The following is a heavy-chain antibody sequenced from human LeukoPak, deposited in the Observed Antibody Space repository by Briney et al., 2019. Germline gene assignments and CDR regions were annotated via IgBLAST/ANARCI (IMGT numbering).Heavy chain of an antibody. CDR1: GFTFSSYA. D-gene: IGHD5-18*01. V-gene: IGHV3-23*01. J-gene: IGHJ4*02. CDR2: ISGGGGST. Sequence: GGSLRLSCAASGFTFSSYAMSWVRQAPGKGLEWVSAISGGGGSTYYADSVKGRFTISRDNSKNTLYLQMNSLRAGDTAVYYCAKDSTPDTFLFDYWGQGTLVTVSS. CDR3: AKDSTPDTFLFDY.